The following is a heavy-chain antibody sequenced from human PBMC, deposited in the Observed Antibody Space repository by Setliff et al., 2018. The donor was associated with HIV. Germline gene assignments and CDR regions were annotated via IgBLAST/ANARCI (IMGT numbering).Heavy chain of an antibody. D-gene: IGHD5-18*01. Sequence: TLSLTCSVSGGSISNFYWSWIRQPPGKGLEWLAVIYWNNDKYYSPSLKSRITITKDTSKNQVVLRMTNMDPVDTATYYCAHSPRRGYSYGSYYYYYYYVDVWGKGTTVTVSS. CDR3: AHSPRRGYSYGSYYYYYYYVDV. CDR1: GGSISNFYW. V-gene: IGHV2-5*01. CDR2: IYWNNDK. J-gene: IGHJ6*03.